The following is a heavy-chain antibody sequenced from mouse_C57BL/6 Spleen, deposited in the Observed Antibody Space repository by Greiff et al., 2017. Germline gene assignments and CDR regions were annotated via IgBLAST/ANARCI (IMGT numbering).Heavy chain of an antibody. CDR3: AREGIGDYDGGNAMDY. CDR2: IYPGDGDT. V-gene: IGHV1-80*01. J-gene: IGHJ4*01. D-gene: IGHD2-4*01. CDR1: GYAFSSYW. Sequence: QVQLQQSGAELVKPGASVKISCKASGYAFSSYWMNWVKQRPGKGLEWIGQIYPGDGDTNYNGKFKGKATLTADKSSSTAYMQLSSLTSEDSAVYFCAREGIGDYDGGNAMDYWGQGTSVTVSS.